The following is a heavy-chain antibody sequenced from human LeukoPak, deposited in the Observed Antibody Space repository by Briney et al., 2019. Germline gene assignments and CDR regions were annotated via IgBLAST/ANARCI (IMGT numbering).Heavy chain of an antibody. J-gene: IGHJ5*02. CDR1: GYTFTSYE. CDR2: MNPNSGNT. D-gene: IGHD3-10*01. V-gene: IGHV1-8*01. Sequence: GASVKVSCKASGYTFTSYEINWVRQATGQGLEWMGWMNPNSGNTGYAQKFQGRVTMTRNTSISTAYMELSSLRSEDTAVYYCARVWFGEFSFDPWGQGTLVTVSS. CDR3: ARVWFGEFSFDP.